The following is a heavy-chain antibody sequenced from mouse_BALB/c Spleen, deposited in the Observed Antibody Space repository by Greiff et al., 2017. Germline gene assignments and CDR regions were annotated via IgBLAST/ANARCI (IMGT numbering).Heavy chain of an antibody. V-gene: IGHV5-6*01. Sequence: EVNLVESGGVLVKPGGSLKLSCAASGFTFSSYGMSWVRQTPDKRLEWVATISSGGSYTYYPDSVKGRFTISRDNAKNTLYLQMSSLKSEDTAMYYCARPSVYYGYDRGTPWFAYWGQGTLVTVSA. D-gene: IGHD2-2*01. CDR1: GFTFSSYG. J-gene: IGHJ3*01. CDR2: ISSGGSYT. CDR3: ARPSVYYGYDRGTPWFAY.